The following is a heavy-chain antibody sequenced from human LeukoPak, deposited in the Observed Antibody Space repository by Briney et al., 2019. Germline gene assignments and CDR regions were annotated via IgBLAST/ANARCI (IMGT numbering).Heavy chain of an antibody. CDR2: INHSGST. CDR3: ARDHRIQLWSYFDY. D-gene: IGHD5-18*01. J-gene: IGHJ4*02. V-gene: IGHV4-34*01. Sequence: PSETLSLTCAVYGGSFSGYYWSWIRQPPGKGLEWIGEINHSGSTNYNPSLKSRVTISVDTSKNQFSLKLSSVTAADTAVYYCARDHRIQLWSYFDYWGQGTLVTVSS. CDR1: GGSFSGYY.